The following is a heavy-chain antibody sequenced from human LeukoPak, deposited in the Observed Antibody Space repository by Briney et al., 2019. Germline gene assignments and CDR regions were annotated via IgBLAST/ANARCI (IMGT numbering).Heavy chain of an antibody. CDR1: GGSSSSYY. Sequence: SETLSLTCTVSGGSSSSYYWSWIRQPPGKGLEWIGSIYYSGSTYYNPSLKSRVTISVDTSKNQFSLKLSSVTAADTAVYYCARDGSGLGYWGQGTLVTVSS. CDR2: IYYSGST. CDR3: ARDGSGLGY. J-gene: IGHJ4*02. V-gene: IGHV4-39*07. D-gene: IGHD7-27*01.